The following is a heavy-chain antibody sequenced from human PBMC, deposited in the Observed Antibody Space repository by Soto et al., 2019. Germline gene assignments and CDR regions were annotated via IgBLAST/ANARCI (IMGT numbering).Heavy chain of an antibody. J-gene: IGHJ5*02. CDR3: ARGRNYWFDP. CDR1: GFTFSDHY. CDR2: IRNKPNSYTT. Sequence: EVQLVESGGGLVQPGGSLRLSCAASGFTFSDHYMDWVRQAPGKGLEWVGRIRNKPNSYTTEYAASVNGRFTISRDDSKNSLYLQMHSLTTEDTAVYYCARGRNYWFDPWGQGTLVTVSS. V-gene: IGHV3-72*01.